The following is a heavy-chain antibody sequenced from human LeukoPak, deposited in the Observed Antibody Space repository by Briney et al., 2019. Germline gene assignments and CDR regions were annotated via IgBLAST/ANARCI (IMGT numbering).Heavy chain of an antibody. D-gene: IGHD2/OR15-2a*01. J-gene: IGHJ4*02. CDR2: ISYDGSNR. Sequence: PGGSLRLSCAAFGFTFSSYAMHWVRQAPGKGLEWVAVISYDGSNRYYADSVKGRFTISRDNSKNTLYMQMNSLRAEDTAVYYCARDQPRAGVLTTIRRSFTTLAYWGQGTLVTVSS. CDR3: ARDQPRAGVLTTIRRSFTTLAY. CDR1: GFTFSSYA. V-gene: IGHV3-30*04.